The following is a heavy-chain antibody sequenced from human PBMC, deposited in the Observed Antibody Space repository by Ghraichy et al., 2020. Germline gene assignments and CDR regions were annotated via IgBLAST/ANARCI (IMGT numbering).Heavy chain of an antibody. Sequence: ASVKVSCKASGYTFISYGISWVRQAPGQGLEWMGCISAYNGNTRYAQKFQGRVTMTTDTSTSTAYMELRSLRSDDTAVFYCARDRGYYGWGTAEGWFDPWGQGTLVTVSS. J-gene: IGHJ5*02. CDR1: GYTFISYG. D-gene: IGHD3-10*01. V-gene: IGHV1-18*04. CDR2: ISAYNGNT. CDR3: ARDRGYYGWGTAEGWFDP.